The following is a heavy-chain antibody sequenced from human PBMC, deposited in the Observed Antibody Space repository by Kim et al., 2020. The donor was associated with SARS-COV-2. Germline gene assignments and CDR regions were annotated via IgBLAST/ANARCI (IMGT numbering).Heavy chain of an antibody. V-gene: IGHV3-20*01. CDR2: INWDGGRT. CDR1: GFNFGDYG. J-gene: IGHJ5*01. CDR3: AKTGGPHRGDGDS. D-gene: IGHD2-21*02. Sequence: GGSLRLSCTASGFNFGDYGLRWVRQAPGKGLEWVSDINWDGGRTGYADFVRGRFTISRDNAKKSLYLQMNNLRAEDTALYHCAKTGGPHRGDGDSYG.